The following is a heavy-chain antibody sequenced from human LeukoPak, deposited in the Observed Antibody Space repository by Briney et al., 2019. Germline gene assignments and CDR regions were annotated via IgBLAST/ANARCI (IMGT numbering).Heavy chain of an antibody. CDR1: GYTFSSYA. J-gene: IGHJ4*02. Sequence: ASVKVSCKASGYTFSSYAITWVRQAPGQGLEWMGWISVYSGNTHYAQKFQGRVTMTTDTSTTTAYMELGSLRSDDTAVYYCARDNYDTSGYFYGSNYWGQGTLVTVSS. D-gene: IGHD3-22*01. CDR3: ARDNYDTSGYFYGSNY. CDR2: ISVYSGNT. V-gene: IGHV1-18*01.